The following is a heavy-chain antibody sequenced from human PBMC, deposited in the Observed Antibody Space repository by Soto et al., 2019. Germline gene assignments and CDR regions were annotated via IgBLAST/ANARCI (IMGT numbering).Heavy chain of an antibody. CDR2: INHRGST. CDR3: ARGGSSEL. V-gene: IGHV4-4*02. Sequence: SETLSLTCAVSGGSIVSDKWWSWVRQSPGKGLGWLGEINHRGSTIYNPSLKSRVTISVDTSRNQFYLKVKSVTAADTAVYYCARGGSSELWGQGTLVTVSS. D-gene: IGHD6-6*01. CDR1: GGSIVSDKW. J-gene: IGHJ4*02.